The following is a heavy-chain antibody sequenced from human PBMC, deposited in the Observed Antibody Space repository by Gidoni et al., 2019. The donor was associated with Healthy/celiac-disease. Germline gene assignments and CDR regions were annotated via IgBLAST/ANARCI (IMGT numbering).Heavy chain of an antibody. J-gene: IGHJ4*02. CDR1: GFRFSSYS. CDR3: AFGSQWLFDY. CDR2: ISSSSTTI. V-gene: IGHV3-48*02. Sequence: EVQLVESGGGLVQPGGSLRLSCVASGFRFSSYSMNWVRQAPGKGLEWVSYISSSSTTIYYADSVKGRFIISRDNAKNSLYLQINSLRDEDTAVYYCAFGSQWLFDYWGQGTLVTVSS. D-gene: IGHD6-19*01.